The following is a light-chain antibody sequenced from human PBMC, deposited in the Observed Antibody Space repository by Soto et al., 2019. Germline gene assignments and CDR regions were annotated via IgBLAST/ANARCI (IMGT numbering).Light chain of an antibody. J-gene: IGKJ4*01. CDR1: QSVSSN. CDR3: QHYVTWPLT. V-gene: IGKV3-15*01. Sequence: IVMANTTTTLSVSLVERATLSCRACQSVSSNLAWYQQKPGQAPRLLIYGASTRATGIPARFSGSGSGAEFTLTISSLQSEDFAVYYCQHYVTWPLTFGGGTKVDIK. CDR2: GAS.